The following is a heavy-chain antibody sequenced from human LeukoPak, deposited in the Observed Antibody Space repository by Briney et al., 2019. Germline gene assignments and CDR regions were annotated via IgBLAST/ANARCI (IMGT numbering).Heavy chain of an antibody. J-gene: IGHJ4*02. Sequence: PSETLSLTCAVSGGSISSSNWWSWVRQPPGKGLEWIGEIYHSGSTNYNPSLKSRVTISVDKSENQFSLKLSSVTAADTAVYYCARAVVAAAGTRGGVNYWGQGTLVTVSS. CDR1: GGSISSSNW. CDR3: ARAVVAAAGTRGGVNY. D-gene: IGHD6-13*01. V-gene: IGHV4-4*02. CDR2: IYHSGST.